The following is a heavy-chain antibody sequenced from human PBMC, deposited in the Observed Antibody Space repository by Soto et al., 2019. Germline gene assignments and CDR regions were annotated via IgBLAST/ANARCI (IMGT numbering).Heavy chain of an antibody. CDR3: AKDGYCNGGSCYLYYLDY. V-gene: IGHV3-30-3*02. Sequence: SAFTFSSYAMGWGRQAPGKGLEWVALISYDGNNRYYADSVKGRFTLSRDNSKNTLYLQMNSLRAEDTAVYYCAKDGYCNGGSCYLYYLDYWGQVTPVTVPQ. D-gene: IGHD2-15*01. J-gene: IGHJ4*02. CDR2: ISYDGNNR. CDR1: AFTFSSYA.